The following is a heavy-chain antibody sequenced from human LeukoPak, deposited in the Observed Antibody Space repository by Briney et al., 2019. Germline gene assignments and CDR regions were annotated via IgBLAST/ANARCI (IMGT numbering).Heavy chain of an antibody. D-gene: IGHD6-6*01. Sequence: GGSLRLSCAPSGFTFSSYAMSWVRQAPGKGLEWVSVISGRDGSTYYADSVKGRFTISRDNSKNTLCLQMSNLRAEDTAVYYCAKESGISWGYFDYWGQGTLVTVSS. CDR3: AKESGISWGYFDY. CDR1: GFTFSSYA. CDR2: ISGRDGST. V-gene: IGHV3-23*01. J-gene: IGHJ4*02.